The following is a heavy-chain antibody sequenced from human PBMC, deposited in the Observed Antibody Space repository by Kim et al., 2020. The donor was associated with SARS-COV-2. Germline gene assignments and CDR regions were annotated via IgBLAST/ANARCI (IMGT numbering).Heavy chain of an antibody. CDR1: GGSISSYY. CDR3: AISRGYDYYYFDY. CDR2: IYYSGST. V-gene: IGHV4-59*08. Sequence: SETLSLTCTVSGGSISSYYWSWIRQPPGQGLEWIGYIYYSGSTNYNPSLKSRLTISVDTSKNQFFLKLSSVTAADTAVYYCAISRGYDYYYFDYWGQGTLVTVSS. J-gene: IGHJ4*02. D-gene: IGHD5-12*01.